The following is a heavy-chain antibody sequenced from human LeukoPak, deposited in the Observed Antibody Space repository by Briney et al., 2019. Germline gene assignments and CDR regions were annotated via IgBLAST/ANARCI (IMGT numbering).Heavy chain of an antibody. CDR3: AKDHSSGWPENWFDP. D-gene: IGHD6-19*01. J-gene: IGHJ5*02. CDR2: ISGSGGST. CDR1: GFTFSSYA. V-gene: IGHV3-23*01. Sequence: GASLRLSCAASGFTFSSYAMSWVRQAPGKGLEWVSAISGSGGSTYYADSVKGRFTISRDTSKNTLYLQMNSLRAEDTAVYYCAKDHSSGWPENWFDPWGQGTLVTVSS.